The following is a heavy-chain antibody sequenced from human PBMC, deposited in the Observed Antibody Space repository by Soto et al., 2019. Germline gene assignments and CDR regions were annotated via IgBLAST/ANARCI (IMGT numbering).Heavy chain of an antibody. Sequence: EVQLLESGGGLVQPGGSLRLSCAASGFTFSSYAMSWVRQAPGKGLEWVSAISGSGGSTYYADSVKGRFTISRDNSKNTLYLQMNSLRAEDTAVYYCATTSDYYGSGSLDYWGQGTQVTVST. V-gene: IGHV3-23*01. CDR2: ISGSGGST. D-gene: IGHD3-10*01. J-gene: IGHJ4*02. CDR1: GFTFSSYA. CDR3: ATTSDYYGSGSLDY.